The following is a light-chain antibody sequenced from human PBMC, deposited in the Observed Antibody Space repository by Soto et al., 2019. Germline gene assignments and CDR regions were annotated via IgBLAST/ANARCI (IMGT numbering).Light chain of an antibody. V-gene: IGLV2-14*01. CDR3: SSYTSSSTFV. CDR2: DVS. Sequence: QSALTQPPSASGSPGQSVTISCTGTSSDVGGYNYVSWYQQHPGKAPKLMIYDVSNRPSGVSNRFSGSKSGNTASLTISGLQAEDEADYYCSSYTSSSTFVFGGGTKLTVL. CDR1: SSDVGGYNY. J-gene: IGLJ2*01.